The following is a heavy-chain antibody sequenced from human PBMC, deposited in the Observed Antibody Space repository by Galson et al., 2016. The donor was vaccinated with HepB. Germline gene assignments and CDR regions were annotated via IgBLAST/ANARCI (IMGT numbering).Heavy chain of an antibody. CDR1: GFIFSTYS. CDR2: ISSNSRYI. Sequence: SLRLSCAASGFIFSTYSMNWVRQAPGKGLEWVSSISSNSRYIFYADSVKGRFTISRDNAKNSLSLQLNGLRADYTAVYYCVRDISSGDYYYFAMDVWGQGTTVTVSS. J-gene: IGHJ6*02. CDR3: VRDISSGDYYYFAMDV. V-gene: IGHV3-21*01. D-gene: IGHD3-22*01.